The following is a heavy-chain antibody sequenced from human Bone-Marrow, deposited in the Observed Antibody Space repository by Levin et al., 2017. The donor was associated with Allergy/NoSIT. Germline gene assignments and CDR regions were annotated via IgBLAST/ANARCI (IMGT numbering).Heavy chain of an antibody. CDR1: GFSFNTYN. CDR3: ARETTYYFDTGGDLRSGWYFDL. V-gene: IGHV3-48*01. D-gene: IGHD3-22*01. CDR2: ISSGSGTS. Sequence: LSLTCAASGFSFNTYNMHWVRQAPGKGLECISYISSGSGTSDYADSVKGRFTISRDNANNSMYLQMNSLRAEDTAVYYCARETTYYFDTGGDLRSGWYFDLWGRGTLVTVSS. J-gene: IGHJ2*01.